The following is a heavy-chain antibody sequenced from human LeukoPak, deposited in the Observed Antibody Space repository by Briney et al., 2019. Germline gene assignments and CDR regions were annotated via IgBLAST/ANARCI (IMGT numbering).Heavy chain of an antibody. CDR2: IYYSGST. D-gene: IGHD4-23*01. CDR1: GGSISSYY. Sequence: SETLSLTCTVSGGSISSYYWSWIRQPPGKGLEWIGYIYYSGSTTYNPSLKSRVTISVDTSKNQFSLKLSSVTAADTAVYYCARRGDYGGSWELDYWGQGILVTVSS. CDR3: ARRGDYGGSWELDY. J-gene: IGHJ4*02. V-gene: IGHV4-59*01.